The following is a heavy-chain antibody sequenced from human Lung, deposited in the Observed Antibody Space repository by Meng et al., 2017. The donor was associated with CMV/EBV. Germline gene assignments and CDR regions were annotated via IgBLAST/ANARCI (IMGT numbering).Heavy chain of an antibody. CDR1: GFTFSSYE. Sequence: GESLKISCAASGFTFSSYEMNWVRQAPGKGLEWVSYISSSGSTIYYADSVKGRFTISRDNAKNSLYLQMNSLRAEDTAVYYCARDFQDLAVFEYSSFDAFEIWGQGTMVTVSS. CDR3: ARDFQDLAVFEYSSFDAFEI. D-gene: IGHD6-6*01. J-gene: IGHJ3*02. CDR2: ISSSGSTI. V-gene: IGHV3-48*03.